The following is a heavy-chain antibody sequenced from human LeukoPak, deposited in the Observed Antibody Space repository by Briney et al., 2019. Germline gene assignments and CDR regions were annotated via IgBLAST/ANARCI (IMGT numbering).Heavy chain of an antibody. CDR1: GFTFSSYA. J-gene: IGHJ6*02. CDR3: ARYGLLWFGETPTLYGMDV. V-gene: IGHV3-30-3*01. CDR2: ISHDGSNN. D-gene: IGHD3-10*01. Sequence: PGGSLRLSCAASGFTFSSYAMHWVRQAPGEGLEWVALISHDGSNNYYGDSVKGRFTISRDNSKNTLYLQVNSLRAEDTAVYYCARYGLLWFGETPTLYGMDVWGQGTTVTVSS.